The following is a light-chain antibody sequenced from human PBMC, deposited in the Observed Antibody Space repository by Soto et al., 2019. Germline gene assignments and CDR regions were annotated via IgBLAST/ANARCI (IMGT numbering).Light chain of an antibody. CDR2: AAS. CDR3: QNYNSGPALT. CDR1: QVISHF. Sequence: IQMTQSPSSLSASVGDRVTITCRASQVISHFLAWYQQKPGKVPRLLIYAASTLQSGVPSRFSGSGSGTDFRLTISSLQPEDVATYYCQNYNSGPALTFGGGTKVEIK. J-gene: IGKJ4*01. V-gene: IGKV1-27*01.